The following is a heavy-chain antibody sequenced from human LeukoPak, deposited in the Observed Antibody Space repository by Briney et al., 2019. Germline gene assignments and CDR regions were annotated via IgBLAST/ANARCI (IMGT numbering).Heavy chain of an antibody. J-gene: IGHJ4*02. CDR2: IRNKANSYTT. Sequence: GGSLRLSCAASGFTFSDHYMDWVRQAPGQGLEWVGRIRNKANSYTTEYAASVKGRFTISRDESMNSLYLQMNSLKTEDTAVYYCTRNTYTNSRYYFDSWGRGTLVTVSS. V-gene: IGHV3-72*01. D-gene: IGHD6-13*01. CDR1: GFTFSDHY. CDR3: TRNTYTNSRYYFDS.